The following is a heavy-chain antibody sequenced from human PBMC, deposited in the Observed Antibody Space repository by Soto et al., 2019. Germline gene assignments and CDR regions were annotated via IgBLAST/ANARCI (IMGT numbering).Heavy chain of an antibody. V-gene: IGHV3-33*01. Sequence: GGSLRLSCAASGFTFSSYGMHWVRQAPGKGLEWVAVIWYDGSNKYYADSVKGRFTISRDNSKNTLYLQMNSLRAEDTAVYYCARDWAMYGGYVSWFDPWGQGTLVTVSS. D-gene: IGHD5-12*01. CDR2: IWYDGSNK. CDR1: GFTFSSYG. CDR3: ARDWAMYGGYVSWFDP. J-gene: IGHJ5*02.